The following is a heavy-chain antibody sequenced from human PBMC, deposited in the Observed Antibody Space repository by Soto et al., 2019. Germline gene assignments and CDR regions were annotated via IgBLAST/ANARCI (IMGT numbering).Heavy chain of an antibody. D-gene: IGHD4-17*01. CDR1: GFTFSTLS. Sequence: EVQMVESGGGLVKPGGSLRLSCAASGFTFSTLSMNWVRQAPGKGLEWVSSMSSDSAYIYYADSVKGRFTISRDNAKTSLFLQMSSLRPEDTAVYYCMGGDYDRYNYYVMDVWGQGTTVTVSS. V-gene: IGHV3-21*01. J-gene: IGHJ6*02. CDR2: MSSDSAYI. CDR3: MGGDYDRYNYYVMDV.